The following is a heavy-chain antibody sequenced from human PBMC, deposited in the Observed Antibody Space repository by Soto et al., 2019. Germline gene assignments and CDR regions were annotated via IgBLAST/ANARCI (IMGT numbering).Heavy chain of an antibody. CDR1: GYTFTNYD. CDR2: LNPKSGYT. Sequence: QVQLVQSGAEVKKPGASVKISCKASGYTFTNYDINWVRQACGQGLEWVGWLNPKSGYTGFAGKFQGRVTMTRNNFISTAYMELSSLTSEDTAVYYCASTHGDLDYWGQGTLVTVSS. V-gene: IGHV1-8*01. J-gene: IGHJ4*02. CDR3: ASTHGDLDY. D-gene: IGHD4-17*01.